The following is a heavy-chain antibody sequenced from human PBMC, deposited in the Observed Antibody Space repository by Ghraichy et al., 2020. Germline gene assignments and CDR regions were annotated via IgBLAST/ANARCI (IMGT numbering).Heavy chain of an antibody. CDR2: ISSDGRTT. CDR3: ARSSGYIDY. D-gene: IGHD6-19*01. CDR1: GFTFSSHW. V-gene: IGHV3-74*01. J-gene: IGHJ4*02. Sequence: ESLNISCAASGFTFSSHWMHWVRQAPGKGLVWVSHISSDGRTTNSADSVKGRFTISRDDAKNTLYLQMNSLRAEDTAVYYCARSSGYIDYWGQGTLVTVSS.